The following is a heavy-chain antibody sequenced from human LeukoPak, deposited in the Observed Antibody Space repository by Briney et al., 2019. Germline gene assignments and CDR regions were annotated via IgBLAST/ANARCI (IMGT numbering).Heavy chain of an antibody. Sequence: SLRLSCAASGFTFDDYAMHWVRQAPGKGLEWVSGISWNSGSIGYADSVKGRFTISRDNAKNSLYLQMNSLRAEDTAVYYCARSGNDFWSGGFDYWGQGTLVTVSS. CDR3: ARSGNDFWSGGFDY. V-gene: IGHV3-9*01. D-gene: IGHD3-3*01. J-gene: IGHJ4*02. CDR2: ISWNSGSI. CDR1: GFTFDDYA.